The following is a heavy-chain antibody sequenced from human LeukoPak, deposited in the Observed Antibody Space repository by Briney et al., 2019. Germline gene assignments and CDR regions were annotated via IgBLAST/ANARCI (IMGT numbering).Heavy chain of an antibody. Sequence: PGGSLRLSCAASGFNFNTYWMSWVRQAPGKGLEWVANIKQDGSEKVYVDSMKGRFTISRDNSKNSLYLQMNSLRAEDTAVYYCARDSLWFGELSEGFYDYWGQGTLVTVSS. CDR1: GFNFNTYW. J-gene: IGHJ4*02. D-gene: IGHD3-10*01. CDR2: IKQDGSEK. V-gene: IGHV3-7*01. CDR3: ARDSLWFGELSEGFYDY.